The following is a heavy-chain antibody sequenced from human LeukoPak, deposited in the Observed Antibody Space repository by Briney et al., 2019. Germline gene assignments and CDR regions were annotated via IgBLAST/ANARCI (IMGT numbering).Heavy chain of an antibody. CDR1: GFTFSSYS. Sequence: GGSLRLSCAASGFTFSSYSMNWVRQAPGKGLEWVSSISSSSSYIYYADSVKGRFTISRDNAKNSLYLQMNSLRAEDTAVYYCARGKVLLWFGESLDYWGQGTLVTASS. CDR3: ARGKVLLWFGESLDY. J-gene: IGHJ4*02. CDR2: ISSSSSYI. D-gene: IGHD3-10*01. V-gene: IGHV3-21*01.